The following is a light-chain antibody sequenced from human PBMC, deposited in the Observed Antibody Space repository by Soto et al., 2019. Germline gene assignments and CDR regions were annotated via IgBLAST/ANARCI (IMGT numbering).Light chain of an antibody. CDR2: GAS. V-gene: IGKV3-20*01. CDR3: QQYGSSPAIT. J-gene: IGKJ5*01. Sequence: EIVLTQPPGTLSLSPGERATLSCRASQSVSSSYLAWYQQKPGQAPRLLIYGASSRATGIPDRFSGSVSGTDFTLPISRLEPEDFSVYYCQQYGSSPAITFGQGTRLEIK. CDR1: QSVSSSY.